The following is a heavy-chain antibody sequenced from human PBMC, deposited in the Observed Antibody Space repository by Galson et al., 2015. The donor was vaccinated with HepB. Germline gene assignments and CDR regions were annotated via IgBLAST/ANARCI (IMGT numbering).Heavy chain of an antibody. CDR1: GFTFSNYH. Sequence: SLRLSCAASGFTFSNYHMHWVRQAPGKGLEWVAVISYDGSNEYYADSVKGRFTISRDNSKNTLYLQVNSLRAEDTAVYFCARDPRMGVGWYYVNGMGVWGQGTTVTVSS. CDR3: ARDPRMGVGWYYVNGMGV. J-gene: IGHJ6*02. V-gene: IGHV3-30-3*01. D-gene: IGHD3-16*01. CDR2: ISYDGSNE.